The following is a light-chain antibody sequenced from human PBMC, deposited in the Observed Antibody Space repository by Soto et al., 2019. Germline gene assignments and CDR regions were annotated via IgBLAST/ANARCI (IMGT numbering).Light chain of an antibody. V-gene: IGKV3-11*01. J-gene: IGKJ4*01. Sequence: EIVLTQSPATLSLSPGERATLSCRASQSVSSYLAWYQQKPGQAPRLLIYDASNRATGIPARFSGSGSGTDFTLTISSLETEDFAVYYCPQRSDWLTFGGGTKVEIK. CDR3: PQRSDWLT. CDR1: QSVSSY. CDR2: DAS.